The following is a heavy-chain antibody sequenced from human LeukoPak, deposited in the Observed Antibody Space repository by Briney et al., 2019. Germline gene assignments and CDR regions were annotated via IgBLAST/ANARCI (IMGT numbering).Heavy chain of an antibody. CDR2: INPNSGGT. CDR1: GYTFTGYY. CDR3: ATSPYYYDSSGYYDY. Sequence: ASVTVSCKASGYTFTGYYMHWVRQAPGQGLEWMGWINPNSGGTNYAQKFQGRVTMTRDTSISTAYMELSRLRSDDTAVYYYATSPYYYDSSGYYDYWGQGTLVTVSS. J-gene: IGHJ4*02. D-gene: IGHD3-22*01. V-gene: IGHV1-2*02.